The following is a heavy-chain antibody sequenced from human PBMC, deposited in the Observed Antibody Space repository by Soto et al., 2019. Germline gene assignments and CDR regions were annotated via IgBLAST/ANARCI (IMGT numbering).Heavy chain of an antibody. CDR1: GFSLSNAKMG. J-gene: IGHJ4*02. V-gene: IGHV2-26*01. Sequence: QVTLKESGPALVKPTETLTLTCTVSGFSLSNAKMGVSWIRQPPGKALEWLAHIFSNDEKSYSTSLKSRLTMSRDTAKSQVVLTMTNMDPVDTATYYCARTRGYSYGHIDYWGQGTLVTVSS. CDR3: ARTRGYSYGHIDY. CDR2: IFSNDEK. D-gene: IGHD5-18*01.